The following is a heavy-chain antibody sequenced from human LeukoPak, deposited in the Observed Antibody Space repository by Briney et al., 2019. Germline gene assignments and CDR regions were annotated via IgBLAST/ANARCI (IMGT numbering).Heavy chain of an antibody. CDR2: ISSGGSTI. D-gene: IGHD4-23*01. CDR1: GFTFSDYY. V-gene: IGHV3-11*01. CDR3: ARDLGTTVAHDAFDI. J-gene: IGHJ3*02. Sequence: GGSLRLSCAASGFTFSDYYMSWIRQAPGKGLEWVSYISSGGSTIYYADSVKGRFTISRDNAKNSLYLQMNSLRAEDTAVYYCARDLGTTVAHDAFDIWGQGTMVTVSS.